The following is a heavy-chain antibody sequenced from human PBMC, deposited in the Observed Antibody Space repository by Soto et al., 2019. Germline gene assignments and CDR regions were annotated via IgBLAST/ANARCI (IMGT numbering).Heavy chain of an antibody. CDR3: AKDRRAGGNYGFYSDF. CDR2: SSATGAGT. J-gene: IGHJ4*02. D-gene: IGHD1-7*01. CDR1: GFTFSSYG. V-gene: IGHV3-23*01. Sequence: EVQLLESGGGLVQPGGSLRLSCAASGFTFSSYGMTWVRQAPGKGLEWVSFSSATGAGTYYADSVKGRFTISRDNSKNTLYLQMTSLRAVDPAVYYCAKDRRAGGNYGFYSDFWGQGALVIVSS.